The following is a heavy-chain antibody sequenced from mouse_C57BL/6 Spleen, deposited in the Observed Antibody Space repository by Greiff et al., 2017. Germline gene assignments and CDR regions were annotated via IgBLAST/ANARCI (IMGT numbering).Heavy chain of an antibody. D-gene: IGHD2-3*01. CDR1: GYTFTEYT. CDR2: FYPGSGSI. J-gene: IGHJ2*01. Sequence: QVQLQQSGAELVKPGASVKLSCKASGYTFTEYTIHWVKQRSGQGPVWIGWFYPGSGSIKYNKKFKDKATLTADKSASTVYMELSRLTSEDSAVYFCAKHAEGYDGRTGGFDYGGQGTTLTVSS. V-gene: IGHV1-62-2*01. CDR3: AKHAEGYDGRTGGFDY.